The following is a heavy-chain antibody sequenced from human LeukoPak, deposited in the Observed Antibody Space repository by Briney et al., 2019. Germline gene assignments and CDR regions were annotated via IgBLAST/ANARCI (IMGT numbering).Heavy chain of an antibody. CDR1: GGSISSYY. J-gene: IGHJ4*02. Sequence: SETLSLTCTVSGGSISSYYWSWIRQPAGKGLEWIGRIYTSGSTNYNPSLKSRVTMSVDTSKNQFSLKLSSVTAADTAVYYCASSHSSSWYANFDYWGQGTLVTVSS. CDR3: ASSHSSSWYANFDY. V-gene: IGHV4-4*07. CDR2: IYTSGST. D-gene: IGHD6-13*01.